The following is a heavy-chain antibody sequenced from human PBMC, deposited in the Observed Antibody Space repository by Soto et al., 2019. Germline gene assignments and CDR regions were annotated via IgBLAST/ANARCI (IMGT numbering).Heavy chain of an antibody. V-gene: IGHV1-3*01. CDR1: GYTFTSYA. CDR3: ARSINDILTGFDY. J-gene: IGHJ4*02. CDR2: INAGNGNT. D-gene: IGHD3-9*01. Sequence: ASVKVSRKASGYTFTSYAMHWVRQAPGQRLEWMGWINAGNGNTKYSQKFQGRVTITRDTSASTAYMELSSLRSEDTAVYYCARSINDILTGFDYWGQGTLVTVSS.